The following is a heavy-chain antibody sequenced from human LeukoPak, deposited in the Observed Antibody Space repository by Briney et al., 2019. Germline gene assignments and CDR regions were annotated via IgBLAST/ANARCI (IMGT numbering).Heavy chain of an antibody. D-gene: IGHD3-22*01. J-gene: IGHJ3*02. CDR1: GYSISSGYY. CDR3: ARDAWRGYYYDSSGYSPAFDI. CDR2: IYYSGST. V-gene: IGHV4-61*01. Sequence: PSETLSLTCAVSGYSISSGYYWGWIRQPPGKGLEWIGYIYYSGSTNYNPSLKSRVTISVDTSKNQFSLKLSSVTAADTAVYYCARDAWRGYYYDSSGYSPAFDIWGQGTMVTVSS.